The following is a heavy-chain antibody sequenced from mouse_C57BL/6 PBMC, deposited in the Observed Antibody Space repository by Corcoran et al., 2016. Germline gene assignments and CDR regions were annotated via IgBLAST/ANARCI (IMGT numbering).Heavy chain of an antibody. CDR1: GYTFTAYY. V-gene: IGHV1-76*01. CDR3: ALIGSSSAMDY. CDR2: IYPGSGNT. D-gene: IGHD1-1*01. J-gene: IGHJ4*01. Sequence: QVQLKQSGAELVRPGASVKLSCKASGYTFTAYYINWVKQRPGQGLEWIARIYPGSGNTYYNEKFKGKATLTAEKSSSTAYMQLSSLTSEDSAVYFCALIGSSSAMDYWGQGTSVTVSS.